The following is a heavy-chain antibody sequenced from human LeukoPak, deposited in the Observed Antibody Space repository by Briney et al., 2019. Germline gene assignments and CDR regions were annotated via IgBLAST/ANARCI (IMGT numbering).Heavy chain of an antibody. V-gene: IGHV4-34*01. D-gene: IGHD6-13*01. CDR2: INHSGST. CDR3: ARGKVVVGGSSWYPTD. Sequence: SETLSLTCAVYGGSFSGYSWSWLRQPPGKGLEWFGEINHSGSTNYNPSLKSRVTISADTSRNQFSVKLSSMTAADTAVYFCARGKVVVGGSSWYPTDWGQGILVTVSS. CDR1: GGSFSGYS. J-gene: IGHJ4*02.